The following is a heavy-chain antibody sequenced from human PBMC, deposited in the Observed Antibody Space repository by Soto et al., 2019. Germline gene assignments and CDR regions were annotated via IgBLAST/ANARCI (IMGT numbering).Heavy chain of an antibody. V-gene: IGHV4-59*01. Sequence: QVQLQESGPGLVKPSETLSLTCTVSGGSISSYYWSWIRQPPGKGLEWIGYIYYSGSTNYNPSLKSRVTISVDTSKNQFSRKLSAVTAADTAVYYCARYNWYFDLWVRGTLVTVSS. CDR2: IYYSGST. CDR3: ARYNWYFDL. J-gene: IGHJ2*01. CDR1: GGSISSYY.